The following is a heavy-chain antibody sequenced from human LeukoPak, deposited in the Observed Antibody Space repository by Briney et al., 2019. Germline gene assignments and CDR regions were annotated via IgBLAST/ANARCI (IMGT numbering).Heavy chain of an antibody. CDR1: GFTFSSYS. CDR3: ARENEWELLRIFDY. CDR2: ISSSSSYI. J-gene: IGHJ4*02. V-gene: IGHV3-21*01. Sequence: GGSLRLFCAASGFTFSSYSMNWVRQAPGKGLEWVSSISSSSSYIYYADSVKGRFTISRDNAKNSPYLQMNSLRAEDTAVYYCARENEWELLRIFDYWGQGTLVTVSS. D-gene: IGHD1-26*01.